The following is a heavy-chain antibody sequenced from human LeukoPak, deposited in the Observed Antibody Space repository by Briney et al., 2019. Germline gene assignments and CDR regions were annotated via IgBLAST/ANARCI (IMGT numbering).Heavy chain of an antibody. Sequence: GGSLRLSCAASGFSFSTYWMHWVRHAPGKGLVWVSRVKSDGSSTNYADSVKGRFTISRDNANNSLYLQMNSLRAEDTAVYYCTRAVAAADFSPGYWGQGSLVTVSS. CDR2: VKSDGSST. CDR1: GFSFSTYW. J-gene: IGHJ4*02. CDR3: TRAVAAADFSPGY. D-gene: IGHD3/OR15-3a*01. V-gene: IGHV3-74*01.